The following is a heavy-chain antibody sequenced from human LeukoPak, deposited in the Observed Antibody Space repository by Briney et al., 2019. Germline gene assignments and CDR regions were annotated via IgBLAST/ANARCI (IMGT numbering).Heavy chain of an antibody. CDR2: ISYDGSNK. CDR3: ARDPWGIAAAGPFDY. J-gene: IGHJ4*02. Sequence: SCKASGYTFTSYAMHWVRQAPGKGLEWVAVISYDGSNKYYADSVRGRFTISRDNSKNTLYLQMNSLRAEDTAVYYCARDPWGIAAAGPFDYWGQGTLVTVSS. D-gene: IGHD6-13*01. CDR1: GYTFTSYA. V-gene: IGHV3-30-3*01.